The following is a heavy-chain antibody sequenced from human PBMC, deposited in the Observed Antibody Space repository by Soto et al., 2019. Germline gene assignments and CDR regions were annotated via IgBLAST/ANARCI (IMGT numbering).Heavy chain of an antibody. Sequence: GGSLRLSCAASGFTFSTYAMHWVRQAPGKGLEWVAVISYDGSNKYYADSVKGRFTISXXXXXXTXYXQXXXLRVEDTAVYYCARLSDVLFEYWGQGTLVTISS. D-gene: IGHD6-6*01. CDR1: GFTFSTYA. CDR2: ISYDGSNK. V-gene: IGHV3-30-3*01. CDR3: ARLSDVLFEY. J-gene: IGHJ4*02.